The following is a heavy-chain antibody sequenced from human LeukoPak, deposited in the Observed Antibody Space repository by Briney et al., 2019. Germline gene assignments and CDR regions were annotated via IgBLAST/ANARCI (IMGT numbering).Heavy chain of an antibody. CDR1: GFTFSSYS. CDR2: ISSSSSYI. CDR3: ARLRDNWNDPYYYYGMDV. J-gene: IGHJ6*04. V-gene: IGHV3-21*01. D-gene: IGHD1-20*01. Sequence: GSLRLSCAASGFTFSSYSMNWVRQAPGKGLEWVSSISSSSSYIYYADSVKGRFTISRDNAKNSLYLQMNSLRAEDTAVYYCARLRDNWNDPYYYYGMDVWGKGTTVTVSS.